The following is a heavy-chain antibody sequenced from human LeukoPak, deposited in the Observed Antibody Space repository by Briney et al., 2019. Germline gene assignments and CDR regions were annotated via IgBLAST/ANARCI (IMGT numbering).Heavy chain of an antibody. J-gene: IGHJ4*02. D-gene: IGHD4-17*01. CDR2: IKQSGST. CDR1: GESFSGYY. V-gene: IGHV4-34*01. Sequence: SETLSLTCAVYGESFSGYYWSWIRQPPGKGLEWLGEIKQSGSTNYNPSVKSRVTISADTSKNQFSLKVRSVTAADTAVYYCASRPQNDENYDDPSGLDYWAQGTLVTVSS. CDR3: ASRPQNDENYDDPSGLDY.